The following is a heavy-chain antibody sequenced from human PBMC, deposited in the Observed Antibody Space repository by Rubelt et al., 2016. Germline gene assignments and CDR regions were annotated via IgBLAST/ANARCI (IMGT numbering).Heavy chain of an antibody. V-gene: IGHV4-34*01. Sequence: QVQLQQWGAGLLKPSETLSLTCAVYGGSFSGYYWSWISQPPGKGLEWIGEIHHSGSTNYNPSLKSRVTISVDTSKNQFSRKLSSVTAADTAVYYCARGKEGLGVTMMDYWGQGTLVTVSS. D-gene: IGHD3-22*01. CDR2: IHHSGST. J-gene: IGHJ4*02. CDR3: ARGKEGLGVTMMDY. CDR1: GGSFSGYY.